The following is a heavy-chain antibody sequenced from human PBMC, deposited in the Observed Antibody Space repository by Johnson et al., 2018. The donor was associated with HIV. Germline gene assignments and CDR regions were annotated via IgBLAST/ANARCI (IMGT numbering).Heavy chain of an antibody. V-gene: IGHV3-72*01. Sequence: EVQLVESGGGLVQPGGSLRLSCAASGFTFSDHYMDWVRQAPGKGLEWVGRTRKKANSYTTEYAASVKGRFTISRDDSKNSLYLQMNSLKTEDPAVYYCVRVELGAFDIWGQGTMVTVSS. CDR1: GFTFSDHY. CDR2: TRKKANSYTT. CDR3: VRVELGAFDI. D-gene: IGHD1-7*01. J-gene: IGHJ3*02.